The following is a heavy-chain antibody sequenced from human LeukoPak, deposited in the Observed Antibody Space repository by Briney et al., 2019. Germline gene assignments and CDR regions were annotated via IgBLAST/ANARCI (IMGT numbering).Heavy chain of an antibody. CDR1: YGSISSTNYY. CDR2: ISSSGST. J-gene: IGHJ3*02. CDR3: ARGPYSYDSSGAFDI. V-gene: IGHV4-39*07. D-gene: IGHD3-22*01. Sequence: SETLSLTCTVSYGSISSTNYYWGWIRQPPGKGLEWIGRISSSGSTNYNPSLKSRVTISVDTSKNQFSLKLSSVTAADTAVYFCARGPYSYDSSGAFDIWGQGTMVTVSS.